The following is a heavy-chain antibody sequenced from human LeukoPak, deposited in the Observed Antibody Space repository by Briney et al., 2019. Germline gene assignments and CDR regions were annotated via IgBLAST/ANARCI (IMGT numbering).Heavy chain of an antibody. CDR3: ARRKRGYSYGYDNWFDP. CDR2: INPSGGST. Sequence: ASVKVSCKASGGTFSSYAISWVRQAPGQGLEWMGIINPSGGSTSYAQKFQGRVTMTRDMSTSTVYMELSSLRSEDTAVYYCARRKRGYSYGYDNWFDPWGQGTLVTVSS. D-gene: IGHD5-18*01. V-gene: IGHV1-46*01. CDR1: GGTFSSYA. J-gene: IGHJ5*02.